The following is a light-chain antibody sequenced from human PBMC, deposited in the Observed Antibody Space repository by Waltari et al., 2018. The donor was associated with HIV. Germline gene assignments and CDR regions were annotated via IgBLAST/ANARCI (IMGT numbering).Light chain of an antibody. Sequence: EIVMTQSPATLSVSLGERATLSCRASQSVSSNLAWYQQKPGQAPRLLMYSASTRATDIPARFSGSGSGTEFTLTISSLQSEDFAVYYCQQYNDWPLGTFGQGTKVEIK. CDR2: SAS. V-gene: IGKV3-15*01. J-gene: IGKJ1*01. CDR3: QQYNDWPLGT. CDR1: QSVSSN.